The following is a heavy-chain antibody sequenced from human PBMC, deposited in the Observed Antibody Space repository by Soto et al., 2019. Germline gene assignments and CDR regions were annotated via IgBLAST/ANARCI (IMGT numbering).Heavy chain of an antibody. CDR2: IFSNDEK. Sequence: SGPTLVNPTETLTLTCTVSGFSLGNARMGVSWIRQPPGKALEWLAHIFSNDEKSYSTSLKSRLTISKDTSKSQVVLTMTNMDPVDTATYYCARGVVAATYYYYGMDVWGQGTTVTVSS. J-gene: IGHJ6*02. CDR3: ARGVVAATYYYYGMDV. V-gene: IGHV2-26*01. D-gene: IGHD2-15*01. CDR1: GFSLGNARMG.